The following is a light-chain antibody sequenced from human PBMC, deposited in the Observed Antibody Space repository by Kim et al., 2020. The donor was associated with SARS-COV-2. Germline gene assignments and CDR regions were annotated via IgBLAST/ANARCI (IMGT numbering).Light chain of an antibody. Sequence: EIVLTQSPGTLSLSPGERATLSCRASQSVSSSYLAWYQQKPGQAPRLLMYHASSRATGIPDRFSGSGSGTDFTLTISRLEPEDFAVYYCQQYGSSPRTFGQGTKLEI. V-gene: IGKV3-20*01. J-gene: IGKJ2*01. CDR2: HAS. CDR1: QSVSSSY. CDR3: QQYGSSPRT.